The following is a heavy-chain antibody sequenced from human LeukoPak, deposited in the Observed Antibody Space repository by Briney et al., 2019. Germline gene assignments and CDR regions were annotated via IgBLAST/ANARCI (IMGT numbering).Heavy chain of an antibody. J-gene: IGHJ4*02. CDR1: GFTFSSYG. CDR2: IRYDGSNK. V-gene: IGHV3-30*02. Sequence: AGGSLRLSCAASGFTFSSYGMHWVRQAPGKGLEWVAFIRYDGSNKYYADSVKGRFTISRDNSKNTLYLQMNSLRAEDTAVYYCARLREIPFFGVVTKSTSYFDYWGQGTLVTVSS. CDR3: ARLREIPFFGVVTKSTSYFDY. D-gene: IGHD3-3*01.